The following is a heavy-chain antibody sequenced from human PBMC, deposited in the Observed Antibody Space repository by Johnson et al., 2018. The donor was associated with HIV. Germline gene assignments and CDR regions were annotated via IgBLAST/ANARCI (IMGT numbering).Heavy chain of an antibody. D-gene: IGHD2-21*01. V-gene: IGHV3-11*04. Sequence: QVQLVESGGGLVKPGGSLRLSCAASGFTFSDYYMSWILQAPGKGLEWVSYISSSGRTIYYADSVKGRFTISRDNAKNSLYLQMNSLRAEETAGYYCASATVVATLSLGPLDPFDIWGQGTMVTVSS. J-gene: IGHJ3*02. CDR1: GFTFSDYY. CDR3: ASATVVATLSLGPLDPFDI. CDR2: ISSSGRTI.